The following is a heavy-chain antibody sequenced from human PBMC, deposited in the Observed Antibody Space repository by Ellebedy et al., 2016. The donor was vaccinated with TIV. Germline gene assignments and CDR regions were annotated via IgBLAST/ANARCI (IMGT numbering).Heavy chain of an antibody. Sequence: GESLKISCAASGFTFTDFYMAWIRQAPGKGLEWVAVISYDGSNKYYADSVKGRFTISRDNSKNTLYLQMNSLRAEDTAVYYCAKGSRIAARVGFFDYWGQGTLVTVSS. D-gene: IGHD6-6*01. CDR1: GFTFTDFY. CDR3: AKGSRIAARVGFFDY. V-gene: IGHV3-30*18. CDR2: ISYDGSNK. J-gene: IGHJ4*02.